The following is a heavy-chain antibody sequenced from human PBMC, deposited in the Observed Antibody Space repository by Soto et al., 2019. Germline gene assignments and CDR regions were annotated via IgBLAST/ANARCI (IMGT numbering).Heavy chain of an antibody. CDR1: GGSFSSYA. D-gene: IGHD6-13*01. J-gene: IGHJ6*02. Sequence: SVKVSCKASGGSFSSYAISWVRQAPGQGLEWMGGIIPIVGTGNYAQNFQGRVTITADESTSTAYMELSSLRSEDTAMYYCARDLRAAGRPGMDVWGQGXTVTVSS. CDR2: IIPIVGTG. V-gene: IGHV1-69*13. CDR3: ARDLRAAGRPGMDV.